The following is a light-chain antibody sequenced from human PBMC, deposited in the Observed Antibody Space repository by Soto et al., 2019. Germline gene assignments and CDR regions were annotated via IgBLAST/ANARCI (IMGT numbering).Light chain of an antibody. Sequence: QSVLTQPASVSGSPGQSITISCTGTNTDIGGYNWVSWYQQHPGRGPKLIIYDDNKRPSGIPDRFSGSKSGTSATLGITGFQTGDEADYYCGSWDSSLSAYVLGTGTKV. CDR1: NTDIGGYNW. V-gene: IGLV1-51*01. CDR3: GSWDSSLSAYV. CDR2: DDN. J-gene: IGLJ1*01.